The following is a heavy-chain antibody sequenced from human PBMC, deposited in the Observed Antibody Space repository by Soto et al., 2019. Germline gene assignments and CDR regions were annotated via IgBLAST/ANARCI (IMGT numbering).Heavy chain of an antibody. CDR3: ARQSYYYDSSGQSGAFDI. CDR2: INPSGGST. D-gene: IGHD3-22*01. CDR1: GYTFTSYY. J-gene: IGHJ3*02. V-gene: IGHV1-46*01. Sequence: ASVKVSCKASGYTFTSYYMHWVLQAPGQGLEWMGIINPSGGSTSYAQKFQGRVTMTRDTSTSTVYMELSSLRSEDTAVYYCARQSYYYDSSGQSGAFDIWGQGTMVTVS.